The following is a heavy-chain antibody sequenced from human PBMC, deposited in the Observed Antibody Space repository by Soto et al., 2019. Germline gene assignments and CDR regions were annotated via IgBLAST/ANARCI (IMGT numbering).Heavy chain of an antibody. D-gene: IGHD2-2*02. Sequence: GGSLRLSCAASGFTFSSYWMSWVRQAPGKGLEWVANIKQDGSEKYYVDSVKGRFTISRDNAKNSLYLQMNSLRAEDTAVYYCARDGPPSPVPAAIRPYYGMDVWGQGTTVTVSS. CDR2: IKQDGSEK. CDR3: ARDGPPSPVPAAIRPYYGMDV. CDR1: GFTFSSYW. V-gene: IGHV3-7*01. J-gene: IGHJ6*02.